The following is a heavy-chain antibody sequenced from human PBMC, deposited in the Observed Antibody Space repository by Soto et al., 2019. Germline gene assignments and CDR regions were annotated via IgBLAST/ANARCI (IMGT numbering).Heavy chain of an antibody. CDR1: GFTLSSYT. CDR3: AKVLGRRPLSRSIDAFDI. V-gene: IGHV3-23*01. Sequence: PGGSLRLSCAASGFTLSSYTMSWVRQAPGKGLEWVSAISGSGGSTYYADSVKGRFTISRDNSKNTLYLQMNSLRAEDTAVYYCAKVLGRRPLSRSIDAFDIWGQGAMVTVSS. J-gene: IGHJ3*02. CDR2: ISGSGGST.